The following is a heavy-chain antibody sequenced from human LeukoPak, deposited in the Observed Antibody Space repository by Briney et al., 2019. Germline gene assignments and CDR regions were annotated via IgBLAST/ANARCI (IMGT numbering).Heavy chain of an antibody. D-gene: IGHD4-17*01. V-gene: IGHV3-23*01. CDR3: AKDSTAGSYYYYYMDV. CDR1: GFTFSSYA. J-gene: IGHJ6*03. Sequence: GGSLRLSCAASGFTFSSYAMSWVRQAPGKGLEWVSAISGSGGSTYYADSVKGRFTISRDNSKNTLYLQMNSLRAVDTAVYYCAKDSTAGSYYYYYMDVWGKGTTVTVSS. CDR2: ISGSGGST.